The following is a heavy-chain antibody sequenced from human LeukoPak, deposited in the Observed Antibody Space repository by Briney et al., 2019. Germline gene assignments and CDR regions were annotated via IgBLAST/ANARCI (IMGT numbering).Heavy chain of an antibody. CDR2: IWYDGSNK. D-gene: IGHD3-3*01. V-gene: IGHV3-33*01. CDR3: VRHQTAYDFGFHY. CDR1: GFAFTTYA. J-gene: IGHJ4*02. Sequence: HTGGSLRLSCAASGFAFTTYAMHWVRQAPGKGLEWVAVIWYDGSNKYYVDSVRGRFTISRDNSKNTLYLQMHSLRAEDTAIYYCVRHQTAYDFGFHYWGQGTLVTVSS.